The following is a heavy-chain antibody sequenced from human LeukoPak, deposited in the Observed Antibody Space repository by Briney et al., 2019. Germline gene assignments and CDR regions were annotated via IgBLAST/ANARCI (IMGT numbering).Heavy chain of an antibody. CDR2: IYIGGST. J-gene: IGHJ3*02. Sequence: PGGSLRLSCVASGFTLSRNHMSWVRQAPGKGLEWVSVIYIGGSTYYADTVKGRFTNYRDNSKNTLDLQMNSLRAEETAVYYCARPRWQGQLDAFDIWGQGTMVTGPS. CDR1: GFTLSRNH. D-gene: IGHD6-6*01. CDR3: ARPRWQGQLDAFDI. V-gene: IGHV3-53*01.